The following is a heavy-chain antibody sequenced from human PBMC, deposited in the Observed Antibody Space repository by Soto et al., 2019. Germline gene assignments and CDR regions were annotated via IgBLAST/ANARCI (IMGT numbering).Heavy chain of an antibody. CDR1: GYTFTSYY. V-gene: IGHV1-46*03. Sequence: ASVKVSCKASGYTFTSYYMHWVRQAPGQGLEWMGIINPSGGSTSYAQKFQGRVTMTRDTSTSTVYMELSSLRSEDTAVYYCSLLGGSYYYDSRGYSQHYYYYYGMDVWGQGTTVTVSS. D-gene: IGHD3-22*01. CDR2: INPSGGST. J-gene: IGHJ6*02. CDR3: SLLGGSYYYDSRGYSQHYYYYYGMDV.